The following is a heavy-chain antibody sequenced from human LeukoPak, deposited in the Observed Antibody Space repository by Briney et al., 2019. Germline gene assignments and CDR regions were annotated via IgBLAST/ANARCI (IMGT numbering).Heavy chain of an antibody. D-gene: IGHD3-22*01. Sequence: SETLSLTCNVSGVSISSSSYYWGWIRQPPGKGLEWIGSIYSSGSTYYNPSLKSRVTISVDTSKNQFSLKLSSVTAADTAVYYCARDQQYYYDSSGYYRTDWFDPWGQGTLVTVSS. CDR2: IYSSGST. CDR1: GVSISSSSYY. J-gene: IGHJ5*02. V-gene: IGHV4-39*07. CDR3: ARDQQYYYDSSGYYRTDWFDP.